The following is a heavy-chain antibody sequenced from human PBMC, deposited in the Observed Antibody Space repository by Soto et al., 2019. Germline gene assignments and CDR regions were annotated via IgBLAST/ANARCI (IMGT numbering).Heavy chain of an antibody. CDR2: IYYSGST. D-gene: IGHD1-1*01. CDR1: GCSISSCGYY. Sequence: SETLSLTCIVSGCSISSCGYYWSWIRQHPGKGLEWIGYIYYSGSTYYNPSLKSRVAISVDTSKNQFSLKLSSVTAADTAVYYCARGNEAENWFDPWGQGTLVTVSS. J-gene: IGHJ5*02. CDR3: ARGNEAENWFDP. V-gene: IGHV4-31*03.